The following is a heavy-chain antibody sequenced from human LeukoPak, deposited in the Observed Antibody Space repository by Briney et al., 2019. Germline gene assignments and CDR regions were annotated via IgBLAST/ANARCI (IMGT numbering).Heavy chain of an antibody. V-gene: IGHV4-61*08. Sequence: SETLFLTCSVSGDSVSSAGYHWSWIRQAPGKGLEWIGHSGSPSYNPSLKSRVMISLDTSKNQFSLKVSTVTAADTAVYYCTTYYVGEGGRGHWGPGTLVTVSS. CDR1: GDSVSSAGYH. J-gene: IGHJ4*02. D-gene: IGHD2-21*01. CDR2: SGSP. CDR3: TTYYVGEGGRGH.